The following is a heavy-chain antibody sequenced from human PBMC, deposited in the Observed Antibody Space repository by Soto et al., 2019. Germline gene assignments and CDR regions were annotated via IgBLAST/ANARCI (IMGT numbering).Heavy chain of an antibody. J-gene: IGHJ5*02. CDR2: ISGSGGST. CDR3: AKGRATYYDFWSGLPPPPNFDP. CDR1: GFTFSSYA. V-gene: IGHV3-23*01. Sequence: GGSLRLSCAASGFTFSSYAMSWVRQAPGKGLEWVSAISGSGGSTYYADSVKGRFTISRDNSKNTLYLQMNSLRAEDTAVYYCAKGRATYYDFWSGLPPPPNFDPWGQGTLVTVSS. D-gene: IGHD3-3*01.